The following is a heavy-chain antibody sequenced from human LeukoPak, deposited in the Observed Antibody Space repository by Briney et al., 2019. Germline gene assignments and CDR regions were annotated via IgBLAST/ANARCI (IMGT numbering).Heavy chain of an antibody. CDR3: ARDGSSSWYGWFDP. V-gene: IGHV4-39*07. CDR1: GGSISSSSYY. CDR2: IYYSGST. D-gene: IGHD6-13*01. Sequence: SETLSLTCTVSGGSISSSSYYWDWIRQPPGKGLEWIGSIYYSGSTYYNPSLKSRVTISVDTSKNQFSLKLSSVTAADTAVYYCARDGSSSWYGWFDPWGQGTLVTVSS. J-gene: IGHJ5*02.